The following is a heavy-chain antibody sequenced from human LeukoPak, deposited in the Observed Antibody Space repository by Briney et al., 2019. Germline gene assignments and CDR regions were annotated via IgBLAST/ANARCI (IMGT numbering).Heavy chain of an antibody. D-gene: IGHD1-1*01. CDR2: IYWNDDK. CDR3: AHRPLNISTTSGFDP. CDR1: GFSLSTSGVG. V-gene: IGHV2-5*01. J-gene: IGHJ5*02. Sequence: ESGPTLVKPTETLTLTCTFSGFSLSTSGVGVGWIRQPPGKALEWLAVIYWNDDKRYSPSLKNRLTIARDTSKNQVVLTMTNMDPADTATYHCAHRPLNISTTSGFDPWGQGTLVTVSS.